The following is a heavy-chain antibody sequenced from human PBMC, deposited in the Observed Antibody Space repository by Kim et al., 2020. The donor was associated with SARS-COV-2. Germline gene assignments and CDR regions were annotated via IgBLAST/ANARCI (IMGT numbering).Heavy chain of an antibody. CDR2: IWYDGSNK. CDR1: GFTFSSYA. J-gene: IGHJ4*02. V-gene: IGHV3-33*06. Sequence: GGSLRLSCAASGFTFSSYAMHWVRQAPGKGLEWVAVIWYDGSNKYYADSVKGRFTISRDNSKNTLYLQMNSLRAEDTAVYYCAKETRSGYSPIDHFDYWGQGTLVTVSS. CDR3: AKETRSGYSPIDHFDY. D-gene: IGHD3-22*01.